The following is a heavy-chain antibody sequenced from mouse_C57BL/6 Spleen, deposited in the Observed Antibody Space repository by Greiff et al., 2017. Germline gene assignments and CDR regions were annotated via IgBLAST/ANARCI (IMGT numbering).Heavy chain of an antibody. J-gene: IGHJ4*01. Sequence: QVQLKQPGAELVRPGSSVKLSCKASGYTFTSYWMDWVKQRPGQGLEWIGNIYPSDSETHYNQKFKDKATLTVDKSSSTAYMRLSSLTSEDSAVYYCARGGSSYSYAMDYWGQGTSVTVSS. CDR2: IYPSDSET. D-gene: IGHD1-1*01. V-gene: IGHV1-61*01. CDR1: GYTFTSYW. CDR3: ARGGSSYSYAMDY.